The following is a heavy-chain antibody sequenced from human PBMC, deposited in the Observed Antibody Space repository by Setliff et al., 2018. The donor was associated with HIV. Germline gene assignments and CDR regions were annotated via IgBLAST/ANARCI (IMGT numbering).Heavy chain of an antibody. CDR3: AREILSSSAIDY. V-gene: IGHV4-34*01. D-gene: IGHD6-6*01. J-gene: IGHJ4*02. CDR1: GGSFTSYY. Sequence: PSETLSLTCAVYGGSFTSYYWTWIRQAPGKDLEWIGEINHNGGTNYNPSLKSRVTISVDRSKNQFFLRLTSVTAADTAVYYCAREILSSSAIDYWGQGTLVTVSS. CDR2: INHNGGT.